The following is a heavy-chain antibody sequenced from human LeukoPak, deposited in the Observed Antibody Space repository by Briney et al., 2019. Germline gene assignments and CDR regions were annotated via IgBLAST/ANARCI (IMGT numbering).Heavy chain of an antibody. Sequence: GASVKVSCKASGGTFSSYAISWVRQAPGQGLEWMGRIIPILGIANYAQRFQGRVTITADKSTSTAYMELSSLRSEDTAVYYCASRGASHPGFLWGQGTLVTVSS. V-gene: IGHV1-69*04. CDR3: ASRGASHPGFL. CDR2: IIPILGIA. CDR1: GGTFSSYA. D-gene: IGHD1-26*01. J-gene: IGHJ4*02.